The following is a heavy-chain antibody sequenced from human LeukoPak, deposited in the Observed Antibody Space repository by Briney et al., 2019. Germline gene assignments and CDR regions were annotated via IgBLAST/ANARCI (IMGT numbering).Heavy chain of an antibody. CDR3: ARALRRDGYIKDY. CDR1: GYTFTSYD. Sequence: ASVKVSCKASGYTFTSYDINWVRQATGQGLEWMGWMNPNSGNTGYAQKFQGRVAMTRNTSISTAYMELSSLRSEDTAVYYCARALRRDGYIKDYWGQGTLVTVSS. CDR2: MNPNSGNT. J-gene: IGHJ4*02. D-gene: IGHD5-24*01. V-gene: IGHV1-8*01.